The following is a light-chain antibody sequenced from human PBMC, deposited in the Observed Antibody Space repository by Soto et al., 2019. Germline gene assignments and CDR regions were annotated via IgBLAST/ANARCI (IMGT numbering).Light chain of an antibody. Sequence: DIVMTQSPLSLPVTPGEPASISCKSSQSLLHSDGDNYLEWYVQKAGQSPQLLIYLVSHRASGVPDRLSGSGSGTDFTLKISKVEADAVGVYYCMQTLHTPYTFGPGTKVEIK. V-gene: IGKV2-28*01. CDR1: QSLLHSDGDNY. CDR2: LVS. CDR3: MQTLHTPYT. J-gene: IGKJ3*01.